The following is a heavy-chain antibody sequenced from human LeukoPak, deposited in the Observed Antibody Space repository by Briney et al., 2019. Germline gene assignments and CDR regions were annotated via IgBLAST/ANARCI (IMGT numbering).Heavy chain of an antibody. D-gene: IGHD3-10*02. Sequence: PSETLSLTCTVSGGSITSSSFSWGWIRQPPGKGLEWIGYIYTSGSTNYNPSLKGRVTISVDTSKNQFSLKLSSVTAADTAVYYCARHESHFVHWFDPWGQGTLVTVSS. V-gene: IGHV4-61*05. CDR3: ARHESHFVHWFDP. J-gene: IGHJ5*02. CDR2: IYTSGST. CDR1: GGSITSSSFS.